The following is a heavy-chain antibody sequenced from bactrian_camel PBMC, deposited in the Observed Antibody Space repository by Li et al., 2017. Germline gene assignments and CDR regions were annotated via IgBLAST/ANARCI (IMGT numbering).Heavy chain of an antibody. CDR1: GFTFETSE. V-gene: IGHV3S36*01. CDR2: IINRGGTT. D-gene: IGHD2*01. J-gene: IGHJ4*01. Sequence: VQLVESGGGLVQPGGSLRLSCTASGFTFETSEMAWYRQAPGKGLEWVSIINRGGTTYYADSMKGRFTISRDNATNTVYLQMNSLKPEDTAVYYCVSLVGRPLVHQGTQVTVS.